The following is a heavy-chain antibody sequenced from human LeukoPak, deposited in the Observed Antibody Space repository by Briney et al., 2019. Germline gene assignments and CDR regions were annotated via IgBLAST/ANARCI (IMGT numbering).Heavy chain of an antibody. Sequence: GGSLRLSCAVSGLTFRSYWMSWVRQAPGKGLEWVANINQDGSEKYFVDSVKGRFTISRDNAKNSLHLQMNTLRAEDTVVYYCARERDGRFFDYWGQGTLVTASS. CDR3: ARERDGRFFDY. J-gene: IGHJ4*02. V-gene: IGHV3-7*01. CDR2: INQDGSEK. D-gene: IGHD5-24*01. CDR1: GLTFRSYW.